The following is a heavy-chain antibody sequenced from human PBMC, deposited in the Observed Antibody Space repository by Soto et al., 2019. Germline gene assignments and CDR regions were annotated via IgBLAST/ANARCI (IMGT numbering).Heavy chain of an antibody. CDR1: GASVSSNSAA. D-gene: IGHD3-10*01. CDR3: ARGLNYYASGSPSYDMDV. Sequence: SQTLSLTCAIPGASVSSNSAAWNWIRQAPSRGLEWLGRTYYRSKWHNDYAVFVKSRITINPDTSKNQFSLQLNSVTPEATAVYYCARGLNYYASGSPSYDMDVWGRGTTVAVSS. CDR2: TYYRSKWHN. V-gene: IGHV6-1*01. J-gene: IGHJ6*02.